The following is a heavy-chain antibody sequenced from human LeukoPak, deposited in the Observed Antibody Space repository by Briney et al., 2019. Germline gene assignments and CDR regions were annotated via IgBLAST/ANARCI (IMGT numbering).Heavy chain of an antibody. D-gene: IGHD3-10*01. J-gene: IGHJ4*02. Sequence: SETLSLTCTVSGGSISSSSYYWGWIRQPPGKGLEWIGSIYYSGSTYYNPSLKSRVTISVDTSKNQFSLKLSSVTAADTAVYYCARGPGLWFGNYYFDYCGQGTLVTVSS. CDR1: GGSISSSSYY. CDR2: IYYSGST. CDR3: ARGPGLWFGNYYFDY. V-gene: IGHV4-39*01.